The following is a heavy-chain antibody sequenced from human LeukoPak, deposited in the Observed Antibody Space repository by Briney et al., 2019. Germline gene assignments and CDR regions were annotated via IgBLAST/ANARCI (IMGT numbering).Heavy chain of an antibody. CDR3: ARNLGYSYGYYYYGMDV. CDR2: ISSSSSYI. CDR1: GLTFSSYS. J-gene: IGHJ6*02. Sequence: GGSLRLSCAASGLTFSSYSMDWVRQAPGKGLEWVSSISSSSSYIYYADSVKGRFTISRDNAKNSLYLQMNSLRAEDTAVYYCARNLGYSYGYYYYGMDVWGQGTTVTVSS. D-gene: IGHD5-18*01. V-gene: IGHV3-21*01.